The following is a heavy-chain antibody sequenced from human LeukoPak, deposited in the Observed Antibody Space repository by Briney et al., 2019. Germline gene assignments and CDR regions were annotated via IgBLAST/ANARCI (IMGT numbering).Heavy chain of an antibody. CDR2: ISGSGGST. CDR1: GFTFSSYA. CDR3: AKDRGYSSSWSDY. V-gene: IGHV3-23*01. D-gene: IGHD6-13*01. Sequence: QPGGSLRLSCAASGFTFSSYAMSWVRQAPGKGLEWVSAISGSGGSTYYADSVKGRFTISRDNSKNTLYLQMNGLRAEDTAVYYCAKDRGYSSSWSDYWGQGTLVTVSS. J-gene: IGHJ4*02.